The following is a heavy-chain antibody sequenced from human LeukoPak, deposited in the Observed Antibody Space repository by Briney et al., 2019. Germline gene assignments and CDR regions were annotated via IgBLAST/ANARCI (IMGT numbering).Heavy chain of an antibody. CDR1: GFTFSNAW. V-gene: IGHV3-15*01. J-gene: IGHJ4*02. Sequence: GGSLRLSCAASGFTFSNAWMSWVRQAPGTGLEWVGRIKSKTDGGTTDYAAPVKGRFTISRDDSKNTLYLQMNSLKTEDTAVYYCTTDLRYSGYDFDYWGQGTLVTVSS. CDR3: TTDLRYSGYDFDY. D-gene: IGHD5-12*01. CDR2: IKSKTDGGTT.